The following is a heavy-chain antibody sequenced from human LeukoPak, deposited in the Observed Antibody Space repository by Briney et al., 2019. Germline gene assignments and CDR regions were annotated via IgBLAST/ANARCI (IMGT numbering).Heavy chain of an antibody. D-gene: IGHD6-13*01. CDR1: GFTFSSYG. CDR2: IWYDGSNK. Sequence: PGRSPRLSCAASGFTFSSYGMPWVRQAPGKGLEWVAVIWYDGSNKYYADSVKGRFTISRDNSKNTLYLQMNSLRAEDTAVYYCARAHSAHFDYWGQGTLVTVSS. V-gene: IGHV3-33*01. CDR3: ARAHSAHFDY. J-gene: IGHJ4*02.